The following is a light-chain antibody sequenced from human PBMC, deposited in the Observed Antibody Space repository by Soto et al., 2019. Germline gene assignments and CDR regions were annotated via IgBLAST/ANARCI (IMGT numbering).Light chain of an antibody. Sequence: DIQMTQSPSTLSASVGDRVTITCRASQSLGNWLAWYQQKPGKAPKLLIYKASTLEGGVPSRFSGSGAGTEFTLSIRSLQPDDFATYYCQQYKTFGQGTRVELK. CDR3: QQYKT. V-gene: IGKV1-5*03. CDR2: KAS. CDR1: QSLGNW. J-gene: IGKJ1*01.